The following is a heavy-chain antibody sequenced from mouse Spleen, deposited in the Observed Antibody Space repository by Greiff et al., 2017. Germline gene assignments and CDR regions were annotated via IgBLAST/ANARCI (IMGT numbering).Heavy chain of an antibody. J-gene: IGHJ3*01. V-gene: IGHV1-61*01. CDR1: GYTFTSYW. D-gene: IGHD2-4*01. CDR2: IYPSDSET. Sequence: QVQLQQPGAELVRPGSSVKLSCKASGYTFTSYWMDWVKQRPGQGLEWIGNIYPSDSETHYNQKFKDKATLTVDKSSSTAYMQLSSLTSEDSAVYYCARGGGYDYGAWFAYWGQGTLVTVSA. CDR3: ARGGGYDYGAWFAY.